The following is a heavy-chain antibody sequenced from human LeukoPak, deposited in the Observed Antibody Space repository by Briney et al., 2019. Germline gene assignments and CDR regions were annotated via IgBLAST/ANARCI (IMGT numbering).Heavy chain of an antibody. CDR2: IWYDGSNK. CDR3: ARAPGVGRFPDTRYDSSGLDY. Sequence: GGSLRLSCAASGFTFSSYGMHWVRQAPGKGLEWVAVIWYDGSNKYYADSVKGRFTISRDNSKNTLYLQMNSLRAEDTAVYYCARAPGVGRFPDTRYDSSGLDYWGQGTLVTVSS. CDR1: GFTFSSYG. J-gene: IGHJ4*02. D-gene: IGHD3-22*01. V-gene: IGHV3-33*01.